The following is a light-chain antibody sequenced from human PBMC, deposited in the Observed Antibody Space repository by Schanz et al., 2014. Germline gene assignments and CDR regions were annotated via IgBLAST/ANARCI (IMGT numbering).Light chain of an antibody. CDR3: VLYMGSGSWV. CDR1: SGSVSTSFY. V-gene: IGLV8-61*01. Sequence: QTVVTQEPSFSVSPGGTVTLTCGLNSGSVSTSFYPSWYQQTPGQAPRTLIYNTDTRSSGVPDRFSGSILGNKAALTITGAQADDESDYYCVLYMGSGSWVFGGGTKLTVL. CDR2: NTD. J-gene: IGLJ3*02.